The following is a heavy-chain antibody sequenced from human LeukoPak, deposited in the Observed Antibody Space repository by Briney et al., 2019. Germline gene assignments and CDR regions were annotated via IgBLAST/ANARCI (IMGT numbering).Heavy chain of an antibody. D-gene: IGHD2/OR15-2a*01. CDR3: ARSFASSMGTMDV. J-gene: IGHJ6*02. V-gene: IGHV4-39*01. Sequence: SETLSLTCTVSGGSISSSSYYWGWIRQPPGKGLEWIGSIYYSGSTYYNPSLKSRVTISVDTSKNQFSLRLNSVTATDTAVYYCARSFASSMGTMDVWGQGTTVTVSS. CDR2: IYYSGST. CDR1: GGSISSSSYY.